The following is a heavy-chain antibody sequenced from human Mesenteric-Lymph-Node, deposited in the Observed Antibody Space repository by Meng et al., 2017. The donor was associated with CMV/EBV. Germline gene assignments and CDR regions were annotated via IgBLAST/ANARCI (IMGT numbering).Heavy chain of an antibody. Sequence: LTCTFSGFSLSTSGVGVRWIRQPPGKALEWLALGVCADDKRYSPSLRTRLTITTDTSKNQVVLIMTDMDPLDKATYYCAPGISGFDYWGQGTLVTVSS. CDR3: APGISGFDY. J-gene: IGHJ4*02. D-gene: IGHD2-15*01. V-gene: IGHV2-5*02. CDR1: GFSLSTSGVG. CDR2: GVCADDK.